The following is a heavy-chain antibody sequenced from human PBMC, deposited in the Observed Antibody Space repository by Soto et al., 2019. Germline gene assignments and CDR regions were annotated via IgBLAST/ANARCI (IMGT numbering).Heavy chain of an antibody. CDR2: IRSKGSGGTS. CDR3: TRDQPITP. CDR1: GFTFGDYA. Sequence: PGGSLRLSCAASGFTFGDYAMSWVRQAPGKGLEWVGFIRSKGSGGTSGYAASVKGRFTFSRDDSKSIAYLQMNSLKIEDTAVYYCTRDQPITPWGQGTMVTVSS. J-gene: IGHJ3*01. D-gene: IGHD3-10*01. V-gene: IGHV3-49*04.